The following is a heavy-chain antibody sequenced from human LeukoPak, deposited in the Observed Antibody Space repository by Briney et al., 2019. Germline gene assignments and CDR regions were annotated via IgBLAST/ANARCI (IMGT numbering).Heavy chain of an antibody. D-gene: IGHD1-26*01. Sequence: SETLSLTCTVSGGSISTYYWTWIRQPAGKGLEWIGRIYPSGGTNYNPSLKSRVTMSVDTSKNQFSLKLSSVTAADAAVYYCARENSGSYREFDYWGQGTLVTVSS. CDR3: ARENSGSYREFDY. V-gene: IGHV4-4*07. J-gene: IGHJ4*02. CDR2: IYPSGGT. CDR1: GGSISTYY.